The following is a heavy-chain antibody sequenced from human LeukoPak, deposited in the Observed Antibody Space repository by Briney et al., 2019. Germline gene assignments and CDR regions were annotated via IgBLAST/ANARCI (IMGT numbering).Heavy chain of an antibody. CDR2: INHSGST. CDR1: GGSFSGYY. CDR3: ARGLNDSWTGENY. D-gene: IGHD3-3*01. V-gene: IGHV4-34*01. Sequence: SETLSLTCAVYGGSFSGYYWSWIRQPPGKGLEWIGEINHSGSTNYNPSLKSRVTTSLDTSKSQFSLKVRYVTAADTAVYYCARGLNDSWTGENYWGQGTLVTVSS. J-gene: IGHJ4*02.